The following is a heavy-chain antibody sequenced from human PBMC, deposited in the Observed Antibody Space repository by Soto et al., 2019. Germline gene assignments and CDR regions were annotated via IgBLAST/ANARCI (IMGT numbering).Heavy chain of an antibody. D-gene: IGHD4-17*01. J-gene: IGHJ6*02. Sequence: QVQLVQSGAEVKKPGSSVKVSCKASGGTFSSYAISWVRQAPGQGLEWMGGIIPIFGTANYAQKFQGRVTITADKSTSTAYMELSSLRSEDTAVYYCARDPTVTTVFYYSMDVWGQGTTVTVSS. CDR2: IIPIFGTA. V-gene: IGHV1-69*06. CDR1: GGTFSSYA. CDR3: ARDPTVTTVFYYSMDV.